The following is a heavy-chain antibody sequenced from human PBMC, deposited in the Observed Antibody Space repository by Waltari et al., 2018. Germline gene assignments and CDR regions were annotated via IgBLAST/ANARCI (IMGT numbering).Heavy chain of an antibody. Sequence: EVQMVESGGGLVKPGDSLRLSCTGSGFTFRAYGMNWVRQAPGKGLEWVASISREGTYIHYADSLKDRFTIYRDNAEKSVFLQMSSLRDADTAVYYCARDLKAYSGNFGGWSDPWGQGTLVTVSS. D-gene: IGHD1-26*01. CDR1: GFTFRAYG. J-gene: IGHJ5*02. V-gene: IGHV3-21*01. CDR3: ARDLKAYSGNFGGWSDP. CDR2: ISREGTYI.